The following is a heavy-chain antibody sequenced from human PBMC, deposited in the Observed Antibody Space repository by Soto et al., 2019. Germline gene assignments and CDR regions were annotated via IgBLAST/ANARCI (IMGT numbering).Heavy chain of an antibody. CDR2: ISSSSSTI. J-gene: IGHJ4*02. V-gene: IGHV3-48*01. D-gene: IGHD5-12*01. CDR3: ARGVDIVATILDYFDH. CDR1: GFTFSSYS. Sequence: GGSLRLSCAASGFTFSSYSMNWVRQAPGKGLEWVSYISSSSSTIYYADSVKGRFTISRDNAKNSLYLQMNSLRAEDTAVYYCARGVDIVATILDYFDHWGQGTLVTVSS.